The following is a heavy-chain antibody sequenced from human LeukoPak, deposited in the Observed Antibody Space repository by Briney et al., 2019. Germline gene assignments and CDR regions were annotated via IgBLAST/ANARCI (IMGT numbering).Heavy chain of an antibody. V-gene: IGHV3-33*01. CDR1: GFTFRSYG. CDR2: IWYDGTNK. CDR3: ARVPPSDFWSGYYSSDYYYMDV. D-gene: IGHD3-3*01. Sequence: PGGSLRLSCAASGFTFRSYGMHWVRQAPGKGLEWVAVIWYDGTNKYYADSVKGRFTVSRDNSKNTLYLQMNSLRTEDTAVYYCARVPPSDFWSGYYSSDYYYMDVWGKGTTVTVSS. J-gene: IGHJ6*03.